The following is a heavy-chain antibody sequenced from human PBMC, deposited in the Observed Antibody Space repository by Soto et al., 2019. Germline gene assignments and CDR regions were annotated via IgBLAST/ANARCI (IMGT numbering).Heavy chain of an antibody. CDR1: GFTFSSYA. D-gene: IGHD6-19*01. J-gene: IGHJ4*02. CDR2: ISGSGGST. V-gene: IGHV3-23*01. CDR3: AKDRIAVAGPSYY. Sequence: PGGTLRLSCAASGFTFSSYAMSWVRQAPGKGLEWVSAISGSGGSTYYADSVKGRFTISRDNSKNTQYLQMNSLRAEDTAVYYCAKDRIAVAGPSYYWGQGTLVTVSS.